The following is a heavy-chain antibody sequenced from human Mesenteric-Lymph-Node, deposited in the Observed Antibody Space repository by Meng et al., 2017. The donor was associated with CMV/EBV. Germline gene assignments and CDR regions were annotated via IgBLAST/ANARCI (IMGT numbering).Heavy chain of an antibody. CDR2: VNPSDSST. CDR3: ARGWEPGYSSGWHPY. CDR1: GYTFTSYG. V-gene: IGHV1-46*01. Sequence: SGYTFTSYGVPWVRQAPGKGLEWMGMVNPSDSSTTYAQKFQGRLTLTCDTSTSTVYMELSSLRFEDTAVYYCARGWEPGYSSGWHPYWGQGTLVTVSS. J-gene: IGHJ4*02. D-gene: IGHD6-19*01.